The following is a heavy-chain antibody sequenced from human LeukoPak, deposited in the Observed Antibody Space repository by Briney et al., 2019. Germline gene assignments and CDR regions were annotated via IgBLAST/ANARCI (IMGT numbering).Heavy chain of an antibody. CDR2: INHSGST. J-gene: IGHJ4*02. Sequence: NASETLSLTCTVSGGSISSYYWSWIRQPPGKGLEWIGEINHSGSTNYNPSLKSRVTISVDTSKNQFSLKLSSVTAADTAVYYCARRKGLWFGELLSYFDYWGQGTLVTVSS. CDR1: GGSISSYY. V-gene: IGHV4-34*01. D-gene: IGHD3-10*01. CDR3: ARRKGLWFGELLSYFDY.